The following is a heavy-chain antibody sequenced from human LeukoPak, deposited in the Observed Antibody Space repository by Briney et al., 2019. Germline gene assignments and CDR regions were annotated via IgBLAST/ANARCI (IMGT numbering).Heavy chain of an antibody. Sequence: ASVKVSCKASGGTFSSYAISWVRQAPGQGLEWMGRIIPIFGTANYAQKFQGRVTITTDESTSTAYMELSSLRSEDTAVYYCARAAYYYYYMDVWGKGTTVTVPS. V-gene: IGHV1-69*05. CDR1: GGTFSSYA. J-gene: IGHJ6*03. CDR3: ARAAYYYYYMDV. CDR2: IIPIFGTA.